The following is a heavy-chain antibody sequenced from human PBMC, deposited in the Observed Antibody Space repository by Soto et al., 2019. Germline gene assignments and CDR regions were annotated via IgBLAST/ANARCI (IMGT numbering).Heavy chain of an antibody. J-gene: IGHJ4*02. CDR1: GFRFSDYS. CDR3: ARDYNDFWSGQFDY. D-gene: IGHD3-3*01. CDR2: ISSSSFTI. V-gene: IGHV3-48*01. Sequence: PGGSLRLSCAASGFRFSDYSMNWVRQAPGRGLERVSYISSSSFTIHYADSVEGRFAISRDNAKNSLYLQMNSLRVEDTAVYYCARDYNDFWSGQFDYWGQGALVTVSS.